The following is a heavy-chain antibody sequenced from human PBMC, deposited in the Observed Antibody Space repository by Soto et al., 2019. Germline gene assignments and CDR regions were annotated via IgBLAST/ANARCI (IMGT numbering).Heavy chain of an antibody. CDR3: AKDLAYYDSSGYYIFDY. CDR1: GFTFSSYS. D-gene: IGHD3-22*01. V-gene: IGHV3-30*18. Sequence: GGSLRLSCAASGFTFSSYSMDWVRQAPGKGLEWVAVISYDGSNKYYADSVKGRFTISRDNSKNTLYLQMNSLRAEDTAVYYCAKDLAYYDSSGYYIFDYWGQGTLVTVSS. CDR2: ISYDGSNK. J-gene: IGHJ4*02.